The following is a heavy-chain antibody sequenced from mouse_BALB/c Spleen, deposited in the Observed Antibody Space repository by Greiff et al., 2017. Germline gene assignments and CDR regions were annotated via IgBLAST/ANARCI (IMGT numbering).Heavy chain of an antibody. J-gene: IGHJ3*01. D-gene: IGHD2-4*01. CDR2: ISYSGST. CDR3: ASYDYDYWFAY. Sequence: DVQLVESGPGLVKPSQSLSLTCTVTGYSITSDYAWNWIRQFPGNKLEWMGYISYSGSTSYNPSLKSRISITRDTSKNQFFLQLNSVTTEDTATYYCASYDYDYWFAYWGQGTLVTVSA. CDR1: GYSITSDYA. V-gene: IGHV3-2*02.